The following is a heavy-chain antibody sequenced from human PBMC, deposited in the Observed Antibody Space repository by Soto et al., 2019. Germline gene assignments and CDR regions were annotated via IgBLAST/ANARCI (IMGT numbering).Heavy chain of an antibody. V-gene: IGHV1-69*13. J-gene: IGHJ5*01. CDR3: ATRHSEIFGAKRFDP. CDR2: IIPIFGTA. D-gene: IGHD3-3*01. Sequence: GASVKVSCKASGGTFSSYAISWVRQAPGQGLEWMGGIIPIFGTANYAQKFQGRVTITADESTSTAYMELSSLRSEDTAVYYCATRHSEIFGAKRFDPSGQGTLVTVSS. CDR1: GGTFSSYA.